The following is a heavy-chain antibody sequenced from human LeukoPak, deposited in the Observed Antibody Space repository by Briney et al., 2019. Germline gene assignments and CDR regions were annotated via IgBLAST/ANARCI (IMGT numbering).Heavy chain of an antibody. V-gene: IGHV3-33*01. CDR3: AGDLPGEPLYYFDY. J-gene: IGHJ4*02. Sequence: PGGSLRLSCAASGFTFSSYGMHWVRQAPGKGLEWVAVIWYDGSNKYYADSVKGRFTISRDNSKNTLYLQMNSLRAEDTAVYYCAGDLPGEPLYYFDYWGQGTLVTVSS. CDR1: GFTFSSYG. CDR2: IWYDGSNK. D-gene: IGHD4-17*01.